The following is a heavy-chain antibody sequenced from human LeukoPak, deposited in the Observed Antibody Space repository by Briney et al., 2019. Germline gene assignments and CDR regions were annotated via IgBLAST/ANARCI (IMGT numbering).Heavy chain of an antibody. Sequence: GASVTVSFKAAGYTFTGYYMHWVRQAPGQGLEWMGWINPNSGGTNYAQKFQGRVTMTRDTAISTAYMELSRLRSDDTAVYYCARGGYSSGWYDLDYWGQGTLVTVSS. CDR1: GYTFTGYY. CDR2: INPNSGGT. CDR3: ARGGYSSGWYDLDY. D-gene: IGHD6-13*01. J-gene: IGHJ4*02. V-gene: IGHV1-2*02.